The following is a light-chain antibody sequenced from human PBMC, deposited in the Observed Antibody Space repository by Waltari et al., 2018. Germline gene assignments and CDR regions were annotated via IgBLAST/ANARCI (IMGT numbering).Light chain of an antibody. CDR1: QSISSRY. Sequence: EILFTQSPGTLSLSPGERATLSCSASQSISSRYLAWYQQKPGQAPRLLIYGASSRATGIPDRFSGSGSGTDFTLTISRLEPEDFAVYYCQQYGSSPLTLTFGGGTKVEIK. J-gene: IGKJ4*01. V-gene: IGKV3-20*01. CDR2: GAS. CDR3: QQYGSSPLTLT.